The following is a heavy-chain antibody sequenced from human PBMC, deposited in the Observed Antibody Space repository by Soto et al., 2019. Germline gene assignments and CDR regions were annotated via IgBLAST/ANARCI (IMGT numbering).Heavy chain of an antibody. J-gene: IGHJ4*02. CDR3: ARVRYSSSWYVFDY. D-gene: IGHD6-13*01. Sequence: SETLSLTCTVSGGSISSYYWSWIRQPPGKGLEWIGYIYYSGSTNYNPSLKSRVTISVDTSKNQFSLKLSSVTAADTAVYYCARVRYSSSWYVFDYWGQGTLVTVSS. CDR2: IYYSGST. V-gene: IGHV4-59*01. CDR1: GGSISSYY.